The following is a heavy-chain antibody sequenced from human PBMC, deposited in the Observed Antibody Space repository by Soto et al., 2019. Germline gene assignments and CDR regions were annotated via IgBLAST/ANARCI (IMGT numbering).Heavy chain of an antibody. J-gene: IGHJ4*02. D-gene: IGHD3-22*01. CDR3: VRGYFYDNAGPYFDY. Sequence: GGSLRLSCAASGFTFNSYWMHWVRQAPGKGPVWVSRISGDGSQTRYADSVQGRFTISRDNAKSTLYLQMNSPRAEDTAVYYCVRGYFYDNAGPYFDYWGQGTLVTVSS. CDR2: ISGDGSQT. CDR1: GFTFNSYW. V-gene: IGHV3-74*01.